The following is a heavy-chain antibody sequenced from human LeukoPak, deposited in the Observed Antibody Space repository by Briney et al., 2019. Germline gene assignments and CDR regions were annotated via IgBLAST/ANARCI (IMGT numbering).Heavy chain of an antibody. J-gene: IGHJ3*02. V-gene: IGHV3-9*01. CDR1: GFTFDDYA. CDR3: AKGRAGLFDI. CDR2: ISWNSGSI. Sequence: GGSLRLSCAASGFTFDDYAMHWVRQAPGKGLEWVSGISWNSGSIGYADSVKGRFTISRDNAKNSLYLQMNSLRAEDTALYYCAKGRAGLFDIWGQGTMVTVSS. D-gene: IGHD6-19*01.